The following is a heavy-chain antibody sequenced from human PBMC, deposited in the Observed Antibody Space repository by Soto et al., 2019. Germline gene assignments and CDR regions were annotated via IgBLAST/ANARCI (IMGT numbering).Heavy chain of an antibody. CDR3: ARDRIQLRLGKYSFNGMEV. J-gene: IGHJ6*02. CDR2: LVPRFGSP. Sequence: QVQLVQSGAEMRKPGSSLRVSCKASGGTFSDYAFSWVRQASGQGLEWMVGLVPRFGSPNYAQKFGGRVTITADTSSSTVYMALSSLRFDDTAIYFCARDRIQLRLGKYSFNGMEVWGQGTTIIVSS. D-gene: IGHD3-16*01. CDR1: GGTFSDYA. V-gene: IGHV1-69*06.